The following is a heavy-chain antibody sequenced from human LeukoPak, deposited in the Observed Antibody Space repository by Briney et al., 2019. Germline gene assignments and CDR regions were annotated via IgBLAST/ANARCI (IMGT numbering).Heavy chain of an antibody. CDR1: GFTFSSYG. Sequence: PGRSLRLSCAASGFTFSSYGMHWVRQAPGKGLEWVSGIKGSGDSTYYASSVKGRFSISRDNSKNTLYLQMNNLRAEDTAVYSCAKYPSSSIWYFDLWGRGTLVTVSS. J-gene: IGHJ2*01. CDR2: IKGSGDST. D-gene: IGHD6-6*01. CDR3: AKYPSSSIWYFDL. V-gene: IGHV3-23*01.